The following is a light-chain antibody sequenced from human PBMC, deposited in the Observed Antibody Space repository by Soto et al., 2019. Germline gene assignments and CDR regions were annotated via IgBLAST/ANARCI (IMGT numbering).Light chain of an antibody. CDR2: GAS. CDR3: QQYNNWPRSIT. Sequence: EIVMTQSPTTLSVSRGETTTLXXRASQYVSNKVAWSQQKPGQAPSLLXXGASTRATGVPARFSGSGSGTEFTLTISSLQSEDFAVYYCQQYNNWPRSITFGQGTRLEIK. V-gene: IGKV3-15*01. J-gene: IGKJ5*01. CDR1: QYVSNK.